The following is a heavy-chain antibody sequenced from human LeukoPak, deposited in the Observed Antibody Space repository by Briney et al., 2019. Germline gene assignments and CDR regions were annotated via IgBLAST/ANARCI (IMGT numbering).Heavy chain of an antibody. CDR1: GGSINSYY. CDR2: IYYSGST. Sequence: SETLSLTCTVSGGSINSYYWSWIRQPPGKGLEWIGYIYYSGSTNYNPSLKSRVTISVDTSKNQFSLKLSSVTAADTAVYYCARGGGSGRYSSENWFDPWGQGTLVTVSS. J-gene: IGHJ5*02. D-gene: IGHD6-19*01. V-gene: IGHV4-59*01. CDR3: ARGGGSGRYSSENWFDP.